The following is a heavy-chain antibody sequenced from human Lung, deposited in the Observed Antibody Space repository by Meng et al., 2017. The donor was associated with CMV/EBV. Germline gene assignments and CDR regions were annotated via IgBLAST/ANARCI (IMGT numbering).Heavy chain of an antibody. V-gene: IGHV4-61*01. D-gene: IGHD3-9*01. CDR3: ARDRAWLGRGSFDF. CDR1: GVSVTYNSYY. CDR2: IYVSKNT. Sequence: SXTXSLXCTVSGVSVTYNSYYWSWIRQSPGKGLEWIGYIYVSKNTKYNPSLQSRVTMSVDTTKNQVFLKMSSVTAADTAVYYCARDRAWLGRGSFDFWGQAXVVTVSS. J-gene: IGHJ3*01.